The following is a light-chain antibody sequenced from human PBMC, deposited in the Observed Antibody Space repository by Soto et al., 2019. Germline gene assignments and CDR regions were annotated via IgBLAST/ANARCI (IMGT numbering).Light chain of an antibody. J-gene: IGLJ2*01. Sequence: QSVLTQPGSVSGSPGQSITISCAGTSSDFASYNFVSWYQHYPGKAPKLIIYEVSNRPSGVSNRFSGSKSGNTASLTISGLQAEDEADYYCSSYTTTSTLIIFGGGTKLTVL. V-gene: IGLV2-14*01. CDR2: EVS. CDR3: SSYTTTSTLII. CDR1: SSDFASYNF.